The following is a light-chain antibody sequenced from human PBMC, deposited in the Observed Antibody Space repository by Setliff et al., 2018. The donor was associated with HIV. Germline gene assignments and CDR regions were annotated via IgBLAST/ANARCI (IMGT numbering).Light chain of an antibody. CDR2: DDN. J-gene: IGLJ1*01. V-gene: IGLV3-21*03. CDR1: KIGSKS. Sequence: SYELTQPPSVSVVPGKTARITCGGNKIGSKSVHWYQQKPGQAPVLVVYDDNDRPSGIPERFSGSNSGNTATLTISRVEAGDEADYYCQVWDSSSDHHVFGTGTKVTVL. CDR3: QVWDSSSDHHV.